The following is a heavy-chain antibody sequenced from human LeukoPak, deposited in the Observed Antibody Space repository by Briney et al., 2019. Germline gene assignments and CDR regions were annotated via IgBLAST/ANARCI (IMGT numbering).Heavy chain of an antibody. CDR1: GFTFSSYW. V-gene: IGHV3-74*01. D-gene: IGHD2-2*01. CDR2: VNSDGSST. J-gene: IGHJ3*02. Sequence: GGSLRLSCAAPGFTFSSYWMHWVRQAPGKGLVWVSRVNSDGSSTIYADSVKGRFTISRDNAKNTLYLQLNSLRAEDTAVYYCARSRLFAFDIWGQGTMVTVSS. CDR3: ARSRLFAFDI.